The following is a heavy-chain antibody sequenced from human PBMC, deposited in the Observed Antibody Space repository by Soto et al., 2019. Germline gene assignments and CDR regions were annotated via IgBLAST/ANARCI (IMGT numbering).Heavy chain of an antibody. V-gene: IGHV4-4*02. CDR3: ATRETRTGGPV. J-gene: IGHJ6*04. CDR2: MSLNGDI. D-gene: IGHD2-8*02. Sequence: QVQLQESGPGLVESSGTLSLTCAVYGGTIRSGHWWTWVRQSPGKGLEWIGEMSLNGDINYSPSLQSRVTVSIDMSRNHLSLRLTSVTAADTAVYYCATRETRTGGPVWGTGTMVAVSS. CDR1: GGTIRSGHW.